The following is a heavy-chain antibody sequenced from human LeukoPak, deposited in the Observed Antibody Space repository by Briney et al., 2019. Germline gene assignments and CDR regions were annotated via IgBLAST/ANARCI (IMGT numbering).Heavy chain of an antibody. J-gene: IGHJ3*02. V-gene: IGHV4-34*01. CDR1: GESLSGYY. CDR2: INQSGTT. CDR3: ASFSIRSAVIRYFDWLPIGSFYAFDI. D-gene: IGHD3-9*01. Sequence: PSETLSLTRAVYGESLSGYYWSWIRQPPGKGLEWIGEINQSGTTNYNPSLKSRVTISVDTSKNQFSLKLSSVTAADTAVYYCASFSIRSAVIRYFDWLPIGSFYAFDIWGQGTMVTVSS.